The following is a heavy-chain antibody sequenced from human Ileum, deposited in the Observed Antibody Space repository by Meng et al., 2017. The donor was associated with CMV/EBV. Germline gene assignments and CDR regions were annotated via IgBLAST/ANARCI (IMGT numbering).Heavy chain of an antibody. CDR3: ARGKERGQLPVY. CDR2: INHSGST. Sequence: SETLSLTCAVYGGSFSGYYWSWIRQPPGKGLEWIGEINHSGSTNYNPSLKSRVTISVDTSKNQFSLKLSSVTAADTAVYYCARGKERGQLPVYWGQGTLVTVSS. V-gene: IGHV4-34*01. CDR1: GGSFSGYY. D-gene: IGHD2-2*01. J-gene: IGHJ4*02.